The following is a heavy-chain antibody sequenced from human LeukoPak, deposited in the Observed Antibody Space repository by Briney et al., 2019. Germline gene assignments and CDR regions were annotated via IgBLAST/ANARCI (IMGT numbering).Heavy chain of an antibody. CDR1: GLTFSSYR. J-gene: IGHJ4*02. V-gene: IGHV3-48*01. CDR3: ARLYCSGGSCYMGAGDY. Sequence: PGGSLRLSCAASGLTFSSYRMNWVRQAPGKGLEWVSYISSSSSTVYYADSVRGRFTISRDNAKNSLYLQMNSLRAEDTAVYYCARLYCSGGSCYMGAGDYWGQGTLVTVSS. CDR2: ISSSSSTV. D-gene: IGHD2-15*01.